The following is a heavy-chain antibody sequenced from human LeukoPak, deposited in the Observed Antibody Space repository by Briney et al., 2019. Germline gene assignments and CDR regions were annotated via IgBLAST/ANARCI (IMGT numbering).Heavy chain of an antibody. D-gene: IGHD1-7*01. CDR3: AKASGPLNYAYLDY. V-gene: IGHV3-33*06. CDR1: GFTFSSYG. CDR2: IWYDGSNK. J-gene: IGHJ4*02. Sequence: PGGSLRLSCAASGFTFSSYGMHWVRQAPGKGLEWVAVIWYDGSNKYYADSVKGRFTISRDNSKNTLYLQMNSLRAEDTAVYYCAKASGPLNYAYLDYWGQGTLVTVSS.